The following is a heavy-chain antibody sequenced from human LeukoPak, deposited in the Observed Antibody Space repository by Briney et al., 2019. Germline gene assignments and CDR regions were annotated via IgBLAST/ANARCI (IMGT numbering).Heavy chain of an antibody. CDR2: IRQDGSAQ. CDR1: GFTFSSYA. CDR3: ARWLYSSGWAIDY. D-gene: IGHD6-19*01. Sequence: PGGSLRLSCAASGFTFSSYAMSWVRQAPGKGLEWVANIRQDGSAQFYADSVKGRFTISRDNAKNSLYLQMNSLRDEDTAVYYCARWLYSSGWAIDYWGQGTLVTVSS. V-gene: IGHV3-7*01. J-gene: IGHJ4*02.